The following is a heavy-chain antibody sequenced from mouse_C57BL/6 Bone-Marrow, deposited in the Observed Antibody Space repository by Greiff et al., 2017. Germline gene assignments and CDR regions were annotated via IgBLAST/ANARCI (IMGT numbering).Heavy chain of an antibody. J-gene: IGHJ1*03. CDR3: AREGYKYFDV. V-gene: IGHV1-9*01. CDR1: GYTFTGYW. D-gene: IGHD1-3*01. CDR2: ILPGSGST. Sequence: VKLVESGAELMKPGASVKLSCKATGYTFTGYWIEWVKQRPGHGLEWIGEILPGSGSTNYNAKFKGKATFTADTSSHTAYMQLSSLTTEDSAIYYCAREGYKYFDVWGTGTTVTVSS.